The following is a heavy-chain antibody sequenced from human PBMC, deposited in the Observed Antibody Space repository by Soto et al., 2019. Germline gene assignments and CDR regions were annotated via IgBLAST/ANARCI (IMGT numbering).Heavy chain of an antibody. D-gene: IGHD5-12*01. V-gene: IGHV3-30*18. CDR1: GFTFISYG. J-gene: IGHJ6*02. CDR2: ISYDGSNK. CDR3: AKGVEMATITGMDV. Sequence: GPLRLSCPASGFTFISYGMHWVRQAPGKGLEWVAVISYDGSNKYYADSVKGRFTISRDNSKNTLYLQMNSLRAEDTAVYYCAKGVEMATITGMDVWGQGTTVTVSS.